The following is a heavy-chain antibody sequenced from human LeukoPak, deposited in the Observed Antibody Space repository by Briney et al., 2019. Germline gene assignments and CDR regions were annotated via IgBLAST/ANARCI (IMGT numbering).Heavy chain of an antibody. D-gene: IGHD2-8*01. V-gene: IGHV1-2*02. J-gene: IGHJ4*02. CDR2: INPNSGGT. CDR1: GYTFTVNY. Sequence: ASVKASCKPSGYTFTVNYIHWVRQAPGQGPEWMGWINPNSGGTNYAQKFQGRVTMTRDTSISTAYMELSRLTSDDTAVYYCARVGFCTKGVCYSFDYWGQGTLVTVSS. CDR3: ARVGFCTKGVCYSFDY.